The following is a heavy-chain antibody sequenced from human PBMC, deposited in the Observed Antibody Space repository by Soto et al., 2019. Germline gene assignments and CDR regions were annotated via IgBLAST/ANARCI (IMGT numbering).Heavy chain of an antibody. CDR1: GGSVSSGSYF. D-gene: IGHD3-16*01. Sequence: QVQLQESGPGLVKTSETLSLTCTVSGGSVSSGSYFWSWIRQPPGKGLEWLGYIYYTGNTNYNPSLKSRLTISGDSSKNQFSLKLSSVTAADTAVYYCAREKTGALTFFDSWGQGTLVTVSS. CDR2: IYYTGNT. CDR3: AREKTGALTFFDS. V-gene: IGHV4-61*01. J-gene: IGHJ4*02.